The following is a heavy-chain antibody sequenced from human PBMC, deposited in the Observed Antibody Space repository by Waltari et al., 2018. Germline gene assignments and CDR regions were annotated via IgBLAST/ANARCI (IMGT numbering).Heavy chain of an antibody. V-gene: IGHV4-59*01. CDR2: MFHTGKA. CDR1: GGSFHNDY. J-gene: IGHJ5*02. D-gene: IGHD3-3*01. CDR3: ARVGTQLYGVLTRRWFDP. Sequence: QVHLQEPGPGLVTPSEILSLTCPVSGGSFHNDYLCWIRQPPGQGLEWIGHMFHTGKAYYNPSLKSRVTMSVDTSKKQLSLNLNAVTAGDTAVYYCARVGTQLYGVLTRRWFDPWGQGTLVAVSS.